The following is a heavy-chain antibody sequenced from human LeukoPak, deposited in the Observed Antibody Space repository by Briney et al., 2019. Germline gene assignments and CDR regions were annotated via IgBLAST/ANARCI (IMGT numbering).Heavy chain of an antibody. V-gene: IGHV4-38-2*02. CDR3: ARGPERRVVGSFDY. Sequence: SETLSLTCTVSGYSISSGYYWGWIRQPPGKGLEWIGSIYHSGSTYYNPSLKSRVTISVDTSKNQFSLKLSSVTAADTAVYYCARGPERRVVGSFDYWGQGTLVTVSS. D-gene: IGHD1-26*01. CDR2: IYHSGST. CDR1: GYSISSGYY. J-gene: IGHJ4*02.